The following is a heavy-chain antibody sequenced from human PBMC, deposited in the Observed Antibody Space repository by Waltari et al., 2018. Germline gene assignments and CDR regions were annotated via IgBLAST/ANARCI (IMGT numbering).Heavy chain of an antibody. CDR2: ISGSGGNT. J-gene: IGHJ4*02. V-gene: IGHV3-23*01. CDR3: TKRAESNGWTGWIFDY. Sequence: EVQLLESGGGLVQPGGSLRLSCAASGSTFRSYAMSWVRQAPGKGLEWVSAISGSGGNTYYADSVKGRFTISRDNSKNTLYLQMNSLRAEDTAVYYCTKRAESNGWTGWIFDYWGQGTLVTVSS. D-gene: IGHD6-19*01. CDR1: GSTFRSYA.